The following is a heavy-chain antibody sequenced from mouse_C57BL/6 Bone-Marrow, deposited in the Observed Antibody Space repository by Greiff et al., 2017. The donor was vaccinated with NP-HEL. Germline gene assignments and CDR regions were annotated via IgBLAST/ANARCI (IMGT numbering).Heavy chain of an antibody. CDR3: ARGTQGYGRYFDY. D-gene: IGHD2-2*01. CDR1: GYTFTTYP. CDR2: FHPYNDDT. Sequence: VMLVESGAELVKPGASVKMSCKASGYTFTTYPIEWMKQNHGKSLEWIGNFHPYNDDTKYNEKFKGKATLTVEKSSSTVYLELSRLTSDDSAVYYCARGTQGYGRYFDYWGQGTTLTVSS. V-gene: IGHV1-47*01. J-gene: IGHJ2*01.